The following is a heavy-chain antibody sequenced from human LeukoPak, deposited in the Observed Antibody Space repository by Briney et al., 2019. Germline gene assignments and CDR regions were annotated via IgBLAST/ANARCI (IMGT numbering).Heavy chain of an antibody. Sequence: GGSLRLSCAASGFTFSSYGMHWVRQAPGKGLEWVAVIWYAGSNKYYADSVKGRFTISRDNSKNTLYLQMNSLRAEDTAVYYCARVRKSSTLAPYFDYWGQGTLVTVSS. D-gene: IGHD6-13*01. J-gene: IGHJ4*02. CDR2: IWYAGSNK. CDR1: GFTFSSYG. V-gene: IGHV3-33*01. CDR3: ARVRKSSTLAPYFDY.